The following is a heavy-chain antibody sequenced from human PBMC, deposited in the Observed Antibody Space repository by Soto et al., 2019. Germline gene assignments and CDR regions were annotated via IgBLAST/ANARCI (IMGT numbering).Heavy chain of an antibody. CDR3: ARVIPTTVRGVIREFDY. D-gene: IGHD3-10*01. J-gene: IGHJ4*02. CDR2: IYSDGST. V-gene: IGHV3-53*01. Sequence: QPVGSLRLSCAVSGLTVSSNYMSWVRQAPGKGLEWVSLIYSDGSTHYADSVKGRFTISRDNSKNTVYLQMNSLRAGDTAVYYCARVIPTTVRGVIREFDYWGQGTLVTVSS. CDR1: GLTVSSNY.